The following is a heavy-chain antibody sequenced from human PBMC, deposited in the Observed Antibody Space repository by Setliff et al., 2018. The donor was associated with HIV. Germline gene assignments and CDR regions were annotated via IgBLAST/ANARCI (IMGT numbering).Heavy chain of an antibody. J-gene: IGHJ6*03. Sequence: LKISCAASGFTVSSNYMSWVRQAPGKGLECISIIYSGDSTYYADSVKGRFTVYRDNSKNTLHLQMNSLRAEDTAVYYCARAPGSSWYRAAYYYMDVWGKGTTVTVS. D-gene: IGHD6-13*01. CDR1: GFTVSSNY. V-gene: IGHV3-53*01. CDR2: IYSGDST. CDR3: ARAPGSSWYRAAYYYMDV.